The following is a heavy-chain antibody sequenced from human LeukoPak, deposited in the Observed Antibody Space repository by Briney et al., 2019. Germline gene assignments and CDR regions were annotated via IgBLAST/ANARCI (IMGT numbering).Heavy chain of an antibody. V-gene: IGHV3-23*01. CDR3: TAGIGRLVLGWFDP. CDR2: ISGSGGST. Sequence: PGGSLTLSCAASVFTFSSYAMSWVRQARGKGLEGVSAISGSGGSTYYADSVRGRFTISRENSKNTLYLQMTSLRAEDTAIYYCTAGIGRLVLGWFDPWGQGTLVTVSS. D-gene: IGHD6-19*01. J-gene: IGHJ5*02. CDR1: VFTFSSYA.